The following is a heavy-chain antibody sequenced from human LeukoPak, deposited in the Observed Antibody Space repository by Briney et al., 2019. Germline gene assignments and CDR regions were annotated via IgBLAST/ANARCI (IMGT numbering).Heavy chain of an antibody. CDR1: GYTFTSYG. CDR2: ISAYNGNT. J-gene: IGHJ4*02. CDR3: ARLSDIVVVVAAAFDY. Sequence: ASVKVSCKASGYTFTSYGISWVRQAPGQGLEWMGWISAYNGNTNYAQKLQGRVTMTTDTSTSTAYMELRSLRSDDTAVYYCARLSDIVVVVAAAFDYWGQETLVTVSS. D-gene: IGHD2-15*01. V-gene: IGHV1-18*01.